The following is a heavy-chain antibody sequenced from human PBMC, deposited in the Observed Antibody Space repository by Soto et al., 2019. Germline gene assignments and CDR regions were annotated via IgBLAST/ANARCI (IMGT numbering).Heavy chain of an antibody. Sequence: EVQVLESGGGLVQPGGSLRLSCAASGCTFSSFGMNWVRQAPGKGLEWGSGVRSGGDTTYNAESVKGRLTVSRDTSTKTVYLQMNSLIAEDTAVYYCAKGKGVGATPAGANGWGQGTPVTVSS. V-gene: IGHV3-23*01. J-gene: IGHJ4*02. D-gene: IGHD1-26*01. CDR3: AKGKGVGATPAGANG. CDR2: VRSGGDTT. CDR1: GCTFSSFG.